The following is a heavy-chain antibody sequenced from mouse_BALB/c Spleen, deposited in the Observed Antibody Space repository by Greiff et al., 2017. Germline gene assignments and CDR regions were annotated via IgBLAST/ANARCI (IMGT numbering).Heavy chain of an antibody. D-gene: IGHD4-1*01. CDR3: ARSGTADYFDY. J-gene: IGHJ2*01. CDR1: GFTFSSFG. V-gene: IGHV5-17*02. Sequence: EVRLVESGGGLVQPGGSRKLSCAASGFTFSSFGMHWVRQAPEKGLEWVAYISSGSSTIYYADTVKGRFTISRDNPKNTLFLQMTSLRSEDTAMYYCARSGTADYFDYWGQGTTLTVSS. CDR2: ISSGSSTI.